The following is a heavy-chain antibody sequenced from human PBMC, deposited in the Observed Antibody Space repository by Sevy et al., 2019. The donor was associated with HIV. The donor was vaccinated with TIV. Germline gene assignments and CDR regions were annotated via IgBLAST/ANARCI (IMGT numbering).Heavy chain of an antibody. J-gene: IGHJ4*02. CDR3: TRGYYYDSSGYFDY. CDR1: GFTFCDYA. CDR2: IRSKDYRGAT. D-gene: IGHD3-22*01. V-gene: IGHV3-49*03. Sequence: GGSLRLSCAGSGFTFCDYAMSWFRQAPGMGLEWVGFIRSKDYRGATEYAASVKGRFTISRDDSKSIADLQMNSLKTEDTAVYYCTRGYYYDSSGYFDYWGQGTLVTVSS.